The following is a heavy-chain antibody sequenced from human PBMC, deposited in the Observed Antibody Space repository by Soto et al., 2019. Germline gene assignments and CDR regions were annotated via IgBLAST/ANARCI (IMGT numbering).Heavy chain of an antibody. V-gene: IGHV4-59*01. J-gene: IGHJ4*02. CDR1: GGSINNNF. D-gene: IGHD5-12*01. CDR3: ARDLFGGYCLDY. CDR2: VYYDGHT. Sequence: SETLSLTCTVSGGSINNNFWGWIRQPPGKGLEWIGYVYYDGHTDYNPSLESRVTIAVDTSKNQFSLRLTSVTAADAAVYYWARDLFGGYCLDYWGQGALVLSPQ.